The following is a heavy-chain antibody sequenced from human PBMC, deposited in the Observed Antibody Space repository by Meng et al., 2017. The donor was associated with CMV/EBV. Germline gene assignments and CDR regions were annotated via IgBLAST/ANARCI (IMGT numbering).Heavy chain of an antibody. Sequence: GESLKISCAASGFTFSNAWMSWVRQAPGKGLEWVGRIKSKTDGGTTDYAAPVKGRFTISRDDSKNTLYLQMNSLKTEDTTVYYCTTYTYYDFWSGEHNWFDPWGQGTLVTVSS. CDR3: TTYTYYDFWSGEHNWFDP. J-gene: IGHJ5*02. V-gene: IGHV3-15*01. CDR1: GFTFSNAW. D-gene: IGHD3-3*01. CDR2: IKSKTDGGTT.